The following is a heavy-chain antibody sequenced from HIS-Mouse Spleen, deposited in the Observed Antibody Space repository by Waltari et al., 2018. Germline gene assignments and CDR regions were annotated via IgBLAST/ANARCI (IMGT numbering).Heavy chain of an antibody. CDR1: GGSISSSSYY. J-gene: IGHJ2*01. V-gene: IGHV4-39*07. CDR2: IYYSGST. D-gene: IGHD6-13*01. Sequence: QLQLQESGPGLVKPSETLSLTCTVSGGSISSSSYYWGWIRQPPGKGLEWIGSIYYSGSTYYNPALNSRVTISVDTSKNQFPLKLSSVTAADTAVYYCAREIPYSSSWYDWYFDLWGRGTLVTVSS. CDR3: AREIPYSSSWYDWYFDL.